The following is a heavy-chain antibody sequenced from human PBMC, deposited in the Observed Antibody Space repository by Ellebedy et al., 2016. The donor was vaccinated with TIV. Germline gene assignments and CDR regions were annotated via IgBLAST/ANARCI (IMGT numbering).Heavy chain of an antibody. D-gene: IGHD3-16*01. J-gene: IGHJ4*02. V-gene: IGHV4-31*03. CDR2: IYYSGST. Sequence: MPSETLSLTCTVSGGSISTGGYYWTWIRQHPGQSLEWIGYIYYSGSTYYKPSLKSRLTISVDTSKNQLSLKLTSVTAAETAVYYCARKGGDEAVVYIDYWGQGTLVAVSS. CDR1: GGSISTGGYY. CDR3: ARKGGDEAVVYIDY.